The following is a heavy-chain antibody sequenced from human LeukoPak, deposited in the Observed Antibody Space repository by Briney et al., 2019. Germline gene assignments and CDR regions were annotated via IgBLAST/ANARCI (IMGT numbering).Heavy chain of an antibody. CDR2: ISGSGGST. CDR3: AKVYAGYSSGWYGGAFDI. D-gene: IGHD6-19*01. CDR1: GFTFSSYA. Sequence: GGSLRLSCAASGFTFSSYAMSWVRQAPGKGLEWVSAISGSGGSTYYADSVKGRFTISRDNSKNTLYLQMNSLRAEDTAVYCCAKVYAGYSSGWYGGAFDIWGQGTMVTVSS. J-gene: IGHJ3*02. V-gene: IGHV3-23*01.